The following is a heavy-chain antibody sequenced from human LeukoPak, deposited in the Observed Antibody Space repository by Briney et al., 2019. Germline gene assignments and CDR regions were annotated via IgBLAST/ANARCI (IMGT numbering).Heavy chain of an antibody. J-gene: IGHJ5*02. D-gene: IGHD3-22*01. V-gene: IGHV7-4-1*02. CDR2: INTNTGNP. CDR1: GYTFTGYY. Sequence: GASVKVSCKASGYTFTGYYMHWVRQAPGQGLEWMGWINTNTGNPTYAQGFIGRFVFSLDTSVSTAYLQISSLKAEDTAVYYCARSGLRDTSGYYHRAWGQGTLVTVSS. CDR3: ARSGLRDTSGYYHRA.